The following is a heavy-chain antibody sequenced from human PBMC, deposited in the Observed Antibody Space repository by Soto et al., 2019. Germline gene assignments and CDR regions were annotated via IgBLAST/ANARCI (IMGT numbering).Heavy chain of an antibody. J-gene: IGHJ6*01. V-gene: IGHV3-21*01. Sequence: KPVGSQRLSCESSVFTFNDYSMDCVRHAPEKWLEWVSSISSSGTYIYYADSVKGRFAISRDNANNVMDLQMDTLLADQPAVYCCGRGGPVLDV. CDR1: VFTFNDYS. CDR3: GRGGPVLDV. CDR2: ISSSGTYI.